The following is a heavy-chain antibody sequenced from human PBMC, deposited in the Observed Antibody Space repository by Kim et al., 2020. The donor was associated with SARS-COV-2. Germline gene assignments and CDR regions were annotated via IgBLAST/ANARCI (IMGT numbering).Heavy chain of an antibody. J-gene: IGHJ6*02. CDR3: TRFILTGYQYYYYGMEV. CDR2: IRSKAYGGTT. Sequence: GGSLRLSCTASGFTFGDYAMSWFRQAPGKGLEWVGFIRSKAYGGTTEYAASVKGRFTISRDDSKSIAYLQMNSLKTEDTAVYYCTRFILTGYQYYYYGMEVWGQGTTVTVSS. D-gene: IGHD3-9*01. V-gene: IGHV3-49*03. CDR1: GFTFGDYA.